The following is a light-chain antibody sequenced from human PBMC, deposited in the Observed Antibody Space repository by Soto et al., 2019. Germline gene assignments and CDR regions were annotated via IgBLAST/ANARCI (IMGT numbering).Light chain of an antibody. CDR2: DTN. CDR1: TGAVTTGHY. CDR3: LLSYRGVGV. V-gene: IGLV7-46*01. J-gene: IGLJ2*01. Sequence: QAVVTQEPSLTVSPGGTVTLTCGSNTGAVTTGHYPYWFQQKPGQAPRTLIYDTNNKHSWTPARFSGSLLGGKAALTLSGAQPEDEADYYGLLSYRGVGVFGGGTKLTVL.